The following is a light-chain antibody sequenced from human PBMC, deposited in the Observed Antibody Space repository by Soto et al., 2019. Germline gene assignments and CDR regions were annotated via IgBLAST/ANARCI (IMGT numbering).Light chain of an antibody. Sequence: EIVLTQSPGTLSLSPGERATLSCRASQSVSSSYLAWYQQKTGQAPRLLIYDASSRATGIPDRFSGSGSGTDFTLTISRLEPEDFAEYYCQQYGSSPLTFGGGTKVEIK. CDR3: QQYGSSPLT. CDR1: QSVSSSY. J-gene: IGKJ4*01. V-gene: IGKV3-20*01. CDR2: DAS.